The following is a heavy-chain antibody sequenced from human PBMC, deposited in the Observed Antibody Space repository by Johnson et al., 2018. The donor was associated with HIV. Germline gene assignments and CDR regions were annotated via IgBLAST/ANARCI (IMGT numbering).Heavy chain of an antibody. Sequence: EVQLVESGGGVVRPGGSLRLSCAASGFTFDDYGMSWVLQVPGKGLEWVSGLNWNGASIGSADSVKGRFTISRDNAKISLYMQMNSLRAEDTALYYCARGELYSSPRCDAFDIWGQGTLVTVSS. J-gene: IGHJ3*02. V-gene: IGHV3-20*04. D-gene: IGHD6-13*01. CDR2: LNWNGASI. CDR3: ARGELYSSPRCDAFDI. CDR1: GFTFDDYG.